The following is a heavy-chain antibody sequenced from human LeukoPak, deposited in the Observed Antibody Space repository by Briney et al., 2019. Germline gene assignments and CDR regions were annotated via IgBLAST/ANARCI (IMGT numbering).Heavy chain of an antibody. CDR3: AVYNPYYGSGREAHFLLDMDV. CDR1: GYTFTGYY. J-gene: IGHJ6*03. CDR2: INPNSGGT. D-gene: IGHD3-10*01. Sequence: GASVKVSCKASGYTFTGYYMHWVRQAPGQGLEWRGWINPNSGGTNYAQKFQGRVTMTRDTSISTAYMELSRLRSGDTAVYYCAVYNPYYGSGREAHFLLDMDVWGKGTTVTVSS. V-gene: IGHV1-2*02.